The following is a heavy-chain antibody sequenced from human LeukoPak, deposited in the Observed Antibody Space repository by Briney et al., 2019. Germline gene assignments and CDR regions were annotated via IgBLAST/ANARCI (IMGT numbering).Heavy chain of an antibody. CDR2: IKQDGSEK. Sequence: GGSLRLSCAASGFTFSSYWMSWVRQAPGKGLEWVAIIKQDGSEKYYLDSVKGRFTISRDNAENSLYLQMNSLRVEDTAVYYCARDTSSIVGPRFDYWGQGILVTVSS. CDR1: GFTFSSYW. D-gene: IGHD1-26*01. CDR3: ARDTSSIVGPRFDY. J-gene: IGHJ4*02. V-gene: IGHV3-7*01.